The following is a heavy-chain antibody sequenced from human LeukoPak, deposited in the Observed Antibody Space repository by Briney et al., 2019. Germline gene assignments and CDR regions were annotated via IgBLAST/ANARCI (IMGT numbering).Heavy chain of an antibody. D-gene: IGHD1-7*01. Sequence: GGSLRLSCAASGFTFSSNWMSWVRQAPGKGPEWVANIKPDGSEKYYVDSVKGRFTISRDNAKNSLYLQMNSLRADDTAVYYCARVPLGTYYFDSWGQGTLVTVSS. V-gene: IGHV3-7*03. CDR1: GFTFSSNW. CDR2: IKPDGSEK. J-gene: IGHJ4*02. CDR3: ARVPLGTYYFDS.